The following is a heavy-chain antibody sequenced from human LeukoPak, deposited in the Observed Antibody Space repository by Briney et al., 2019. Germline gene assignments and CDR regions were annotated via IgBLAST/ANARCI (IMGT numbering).Heavy chain of an antibody. J-gene: IGHJ4*02. CDR1: GYTFTDYY. V-gene: IGHV1-2*04. Sequence: ASVKVSCKASGYTFTDYYLHWVRQTPGQGLEWMGWFYPNNGGTSSAQKFQGWVTMTRDTSISTAYMELSRLRSDDTAVYYCAREGAAYCGGDCYSGTFDYWGQGTLVTVSS. D-gene: IGHD2-21*02. CDR2: FYPNNGGT. CDR3: AREGAAYCGGDCYSGTFDY.